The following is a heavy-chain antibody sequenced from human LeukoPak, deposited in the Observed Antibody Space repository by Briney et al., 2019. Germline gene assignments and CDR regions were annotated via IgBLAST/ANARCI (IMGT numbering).Heavy chain of an antibody. CDR3: ARAASLARFGETPQRPYWYFDL. CDR2: INPSGGST. V-gene: IGHV1-46*01. D-gene: IGHD3-10*01. J-gene: IGHJ2*01. Sequence: ASVKVSCKASGYTFTSYYMHWVRQAPGQGLEWMGIINPSGGSTSYAQKFQGRVTMTRDTSTSTVYMELSSLRSEDTAVYYCARAASLARFGETPQRPYWYFDLWGRGTLVTVSS. CDR1: GYTFTSYY.